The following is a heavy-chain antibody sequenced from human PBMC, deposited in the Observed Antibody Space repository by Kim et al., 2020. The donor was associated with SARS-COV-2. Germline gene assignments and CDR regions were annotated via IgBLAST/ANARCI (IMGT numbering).Heavy chain of an antibody. Sequence: YSPSLRGRVTISVDTSKSQFSLKLSSVTAADTAVYYCACRGLAAGGYFDYWGQGTLVTVSS. D-gene: IGHD2-15*01. J-gene: IGHJ4*02. CDR3: ACRGLAAGGYFDY. V-gene: IGHV4-59*01.